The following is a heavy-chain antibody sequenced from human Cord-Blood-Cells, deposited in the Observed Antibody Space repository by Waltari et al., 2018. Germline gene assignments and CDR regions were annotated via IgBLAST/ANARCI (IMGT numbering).Heavy chain of an antibody. CDR1: GYTFNGYY. CDR3: ARGVVSGSYWFDP. D-gene: IGHD1-26*01. CDR2: INPNNGGT. J-gene: IGHJ5*02. Sequence: QVQLVQSGAEVKKPGASVKVSCKASGYTFNGYYMHWVRQAPGQGLEWKGCINPNNGGTNQGQKVQGRVTMTLDTSISTAYMELSRLRSDDTAVYYCARGVVSGSYWFDPWGQGTLVTVSS. V-gene: IGHV1-2*02.